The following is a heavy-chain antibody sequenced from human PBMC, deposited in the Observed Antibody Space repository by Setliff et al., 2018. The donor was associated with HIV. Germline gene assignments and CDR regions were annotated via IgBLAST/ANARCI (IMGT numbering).Heavy chain of an antibody. Sequence: SVKVSCKASGGTFSSYAISWVRQAPGQGLEWMGGIIPIFGTANYAQKFQGRVTITADESTSTAYMELSSLRSEDTAVYYCAREKGYCSGGSCSEGAFDIWGQGTMVTVS. D-gene: IGHD2-15*01. CDR3: AREKGYCSGGSCSEGAFDI. J-gene: IGHJ3*02. CDR1: GGTFSSYA. V-gene: IGHV1-69*13. CDR2: IIPIFGTA.